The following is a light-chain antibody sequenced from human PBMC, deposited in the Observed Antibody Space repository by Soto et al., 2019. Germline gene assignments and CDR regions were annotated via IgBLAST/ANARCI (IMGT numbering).Light chain of an antibody. CDR1: QSVNIN. V-gene: IGKV3-15*01. CDR3: QQYNNWPPT. Sequence: IVMTQSPATLSVSPGERATLSCRASQSVNINLAWYQQKPGQAPRLLIYGASTRATGIPARFSGSVSGTEFTRTISSLQSEDFAVYYCQQYNNWPPTFGQGTRLEIK. CDR2: GAS. J-gene: IGKJ5*01.